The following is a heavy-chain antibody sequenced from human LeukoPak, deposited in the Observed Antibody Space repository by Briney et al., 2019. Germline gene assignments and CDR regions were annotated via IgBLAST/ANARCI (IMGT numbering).Heavy chain of an antibody. V-gene: IGHV4-38-2*02. Sequence: SETLSLTCTVSGYSISSGYYWGWIRQPPGKGLEWIGSIYHSRSTYYNPSLKSRVTISVDTSKNQFSLKLSSVTAADMAVYYCARDSPKWYYGSGSYLDYWGQGTLVTVSS. J-gene: IGHJ4*02. CDR2: IYHSRST. CDR3: ARDSPKWYYGSGSYLDY. D-gene: IGHD3-10*01. CDR1: GYSISSGYY.